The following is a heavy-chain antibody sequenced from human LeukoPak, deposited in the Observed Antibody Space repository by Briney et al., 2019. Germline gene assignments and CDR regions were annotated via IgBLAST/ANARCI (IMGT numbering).Heavy chain of an antibody. Sequence: GASVKVSCKASGYSFTNYGISWVRQAPGQGLEWMGWISTYNGNTNYAQKLQGRVTMTTDTSTSTAYMELRSLRSDNTAVYYCARGRAARPRRHGSNWFDPWGQGTLVTVSS. CDR2: ISTYNGNT. CDR1: GYSFTNYG. D-gene: IGHD6-6*01. V-gene: IGHV1-18*01. J-gene: IGHJ5*02. CDR3: ARGRAARPRRHGSNWFDP.